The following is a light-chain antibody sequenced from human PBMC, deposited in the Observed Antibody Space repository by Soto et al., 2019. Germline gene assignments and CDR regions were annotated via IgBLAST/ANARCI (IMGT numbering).Light chain of an antibody. CDR3: HQTYTTPLYT. CDR2: AAS. V-gene: IGKV1-39*01. Sequence: DIPMTQSPSSLSASVGDRVIITCRASRDIVTSLNWYQHKPGKAPKLLIRAASILQPGVPSRFSGSGSGTHFTLTISNLLPDDCATYFCHQTYTTPLYTFGQGTHLDI. CDR1: RDIVTS. J-gene: IGKJ2*01.